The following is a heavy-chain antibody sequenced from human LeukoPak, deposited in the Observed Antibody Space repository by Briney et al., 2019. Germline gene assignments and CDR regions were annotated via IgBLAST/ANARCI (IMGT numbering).Heavy chain of an antibody. V-gene: IGHV3-7*01. CDR1: GFTFSRYW. Sequence: GGSLRLSCAASGFTFSRYWMSWVRQAPGKGLEWVANIKQDGSEKYYVDSVKGRFTISRHNAKNSLYLQLNSLRAEDTAVYYCAREGITATADYWGQGTLVTVSS. J-gene: IGHJ4*02. D-gene: IGHD6-13*01. CDR3: AREGITATADY. CDR2: IKQDGSEK.